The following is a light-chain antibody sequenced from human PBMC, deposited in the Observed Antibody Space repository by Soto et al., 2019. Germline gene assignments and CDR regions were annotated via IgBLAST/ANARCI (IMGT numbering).Light chain of an antibody. CDR2: GAS. CDR1: QSVSSN. J-gene: IGKJ5*01. Sequence: IVMTHAPSALSMSHLEGATRSCSASQSVSSNLAWYQQKPGQAPRLLIYGASSRATGIPDRFSGSGSGTDFTLTIRSLEPEDFALYYCQQSNSWPPINCGKGPRLAI. CDR3: QQSNSWPPIN. V-gene: IGKV3D-15*01.